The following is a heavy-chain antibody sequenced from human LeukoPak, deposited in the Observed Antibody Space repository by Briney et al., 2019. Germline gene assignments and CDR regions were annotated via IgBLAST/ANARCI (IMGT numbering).Heavy chain of an antibody. CDR3: ARERAVTTYYYFDY. CDR1: GGSISSYY. J-gene: IGHJ4*02. CDR2: IYYSGST. Sequence: SETLSLTCTVSGGSISSYYWSWIRQPPGKGLEWIGYIYYSGSTHYNPSLKSRVTISVDTSKNQFSLKLSSVTAADTAVYYCARERAVTTYYYFDYWGQGTLVTVSS. D-gene: IGHD4-17*01. V-gene: IGHV4-59*01.